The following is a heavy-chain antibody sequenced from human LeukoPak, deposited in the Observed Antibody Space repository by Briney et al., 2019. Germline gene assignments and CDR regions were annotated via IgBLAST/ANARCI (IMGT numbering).Heavy chain of an antibody. Sequence: GGSLRLSCAASGFSFSSYWMRWVRQAPGKGLEWVASMNVDGSEKYYVDSVKGRFTISRDNSKNTLYLQMNSLRAEDTAVYYCAKSQHSSSWYADYWGQGTLVTVSS. CDR2: MNVDGSEK. J-gene: IGHJ4*02. CDR3: AKSQHSSSWYADY. D-gene: IGHD6-13*01. CDR1: GFSFSSYW. V-gene: IGHV3-7*01.